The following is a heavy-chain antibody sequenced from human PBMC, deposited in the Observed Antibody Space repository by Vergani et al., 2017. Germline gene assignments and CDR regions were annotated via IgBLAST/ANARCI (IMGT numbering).Heavy chain of an antibody. CDR2: VNPNSGRT. J-gene: IGHJ4*02. Sequence: QVQLVQSGAEVKKPGASVKVSCKASGYTFTSYGISWVRQAPGQGLEWMGRVNPNSGRTNYAQNFQGRVTLTRDTSISTTYMELSRLRSDDTAVYYCTRGRMTVDYWGQGTLVTVSS. V-gene: IGHV1-2*02. CDR1: GYTFTSYG. D-gene: IGHD2-15*01. CDR3: TRGRMTVDY.